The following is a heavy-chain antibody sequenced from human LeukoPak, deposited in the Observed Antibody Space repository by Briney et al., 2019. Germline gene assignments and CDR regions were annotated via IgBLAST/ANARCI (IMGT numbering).Heavy chain of an antibody. J-gene: IGHJ3*01. Sequence: GGSLRLSCAPSGFSFSTYSMNWVRQAPGKGLEWISYISISSTTIYYADSVKGRFTISRDNSKNSLYLQMNNLRDDDTAVYYGARDQGMVNDAFDVWGRGTLVTVS. CDR2: ISISSTTI. D-gene: IGHD4/OR15-4a*01. CDR1: GFSFSTYS. V-gene: IGHV3-48*02. CDR3: ARDQGMVNDAFDV.